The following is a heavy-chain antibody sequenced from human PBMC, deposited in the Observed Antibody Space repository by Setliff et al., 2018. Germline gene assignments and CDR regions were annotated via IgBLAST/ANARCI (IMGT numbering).Heavy chain of an antibody. CDR3: ARDSPEMVAPPAAHCFDP. Sequence: LRLSCAVSGFTFSKAWMHWVRQAPGRGLEWVGRVKSNTDGGAIDYAAPVKGRFTISRDDSQNTVFLQMNSLKTEDTAVYYCARDSPEMVAPPAAHCFDPWGQGTLVTVSS. CDR2: VKSNTDGGAI. V-gene: IGHV3-15*07. D-gene: IGHD2-15*01. J-gene: IGHJ5*02. CDR1: GFTFSKAW.